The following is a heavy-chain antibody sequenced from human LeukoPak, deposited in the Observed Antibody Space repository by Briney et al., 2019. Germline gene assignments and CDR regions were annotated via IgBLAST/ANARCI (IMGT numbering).Heavy chain of an antibody. CDR1: GYTFTGYY. CDR2: INPNSGGT. J-gene: IGHJ4*02. CDR3: AREEVVPAAVFDY. D-gene: IGHD2-2*01. V-gene: IGHV1-2*02. Sequence: APVKVSCKASGYTFTGYYMHWVRQAPGQGLEWMGWINPNSGGTNYAQKFQGRVTMTRDTSISTAYMELSRLRSDDTAVYYCAREEVVPAAVFDYWGQGTLVTVSS.